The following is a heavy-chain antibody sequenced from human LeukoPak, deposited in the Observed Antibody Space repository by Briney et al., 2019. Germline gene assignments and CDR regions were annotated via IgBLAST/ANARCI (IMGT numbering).Heavy chain of an antibody. CDR3: ARARQVGYYFDS. D-gene: IGHD6-25*01. CDR2: INHSGRT. V-gene: IGHV4-34*01. CDR1: GGSISSYY. Sequence: SETLSLTCTVSGGSISSYYWSWIRQPAGKGLEWIGEINHSGRTNYNTSLESRVTISVDTSKNQFSLKLTSVTAADTAVYYCARARQVGYYFDSWGQGSLVTVSS. J-gene: IGHJ4*02.